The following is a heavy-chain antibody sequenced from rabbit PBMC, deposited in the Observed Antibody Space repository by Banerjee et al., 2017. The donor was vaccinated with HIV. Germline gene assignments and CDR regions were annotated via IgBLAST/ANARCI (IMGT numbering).Heavy chain of an antibody. J-gene: IGHJ4*01. CDR2: IWTGGSGST. D-gene: IGHD1-1*01. CDR1: GFTLSSYW. V-gene: IGHV1S40*01. CDR3: ASPGSSSVYEGFNL. Sequence: QSLEESGGDLVKPGASLTLTCTASGFTLSSYWMCWVRQAPGKGLEWIACIWTGGSGSTYYANWAKGRFTISKTSSTTVTLQMTSLTAADTATYFCASPGSSSVYEGFNLWGPGTLVTVS.